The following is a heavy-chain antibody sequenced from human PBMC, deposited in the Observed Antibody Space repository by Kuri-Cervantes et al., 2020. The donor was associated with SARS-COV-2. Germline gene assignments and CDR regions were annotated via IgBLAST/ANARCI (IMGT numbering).Heavy chain of an antibody. D-gene: IGHD4-11*01. J-gene: IGHJ6*02. CDR1: GFTFSSYW. CDR2: IKQDGSEK. V-gene: IGHV3-7*05. Sequence: GGSLRLSCAASGFTFSSYWMSWVRQAPGKGLEWVANIKQDGSEKYYVDSVKGRFTISRDNAKNSLYLQMNSLRAEDTAVYYCARALDYNRYYYYYGMDVWGQGTMVTVSS. CDR3: ARALDYNRYYYYYGMDV.